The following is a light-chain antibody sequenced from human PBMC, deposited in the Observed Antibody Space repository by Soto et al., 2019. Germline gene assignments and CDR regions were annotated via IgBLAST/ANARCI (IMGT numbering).Light chain of an antibody. J-gene: IGKJ4*01. Sequence: EMVMTQSPATLSVSPGERVTLSCRASRSISNNLAWYQQKPGQAPRLLIYGASTRATGIPARFSGSGSGTEFTLTINSLQSEDFAMYYCQPHNNWPVVTFGGGTREEIK. V-gene: IGKV3-15*01. CDR2: GAS. CDR1: RSISNN. CDR3: QPHNNWPVVT.